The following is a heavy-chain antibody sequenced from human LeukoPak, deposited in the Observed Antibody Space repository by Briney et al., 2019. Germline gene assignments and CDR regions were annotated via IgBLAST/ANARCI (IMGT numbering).Heavy chain of an antibody. J-gene: IGHJ3*01. CDR3: ARDHIAIGSAAKKDALDF. CDR1: GGSISSYY. V-gene: IGHV4-59*12. CDR2: ISHTGGT. D-gene: IGHD2-2*01. Sequence: SETLSLTCTVSGGSISSYYWSWIRQPPGKGLEWIGYISHTGGTYYNSSLLSRVTISVDRSKNQFFLTLGSVTAADTAVYFCARDHIAIGSAAKKDALDFWGQGTAVTVSS.